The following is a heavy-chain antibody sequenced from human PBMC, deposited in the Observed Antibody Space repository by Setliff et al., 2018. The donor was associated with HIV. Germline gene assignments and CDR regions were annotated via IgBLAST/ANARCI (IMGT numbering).Heavy chain of an antibody. CDR3: AKVKVPTTDLYFLDY. J-gene: IGHJ4*01. D-gene: IGHD1-1*01. CDR2: VRYDESNK. CDR1: GFIFSSYS. Sequence: GGSLRLSCAASGFIFSSYSTHWVRQAPGKGLERVACVRYDESNKYYAESVKDRFTISRDNSKNMVYLQMNSLRAEDTALYYCAKVKVPTTDLYFLDYWGQGTPVTVSS. V-gene: IGHV3-30*02.